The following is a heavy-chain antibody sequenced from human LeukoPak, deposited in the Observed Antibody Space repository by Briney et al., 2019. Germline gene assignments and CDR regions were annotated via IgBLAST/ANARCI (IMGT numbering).Heavy chain of an antibody. J-gene: IGHJ4*02. CDR3: AKQVSCDTTTCYSGMPPDY. D-gene: IGHD2/OR15-2a*01. CDR2: ISGSDGSR. Sequence: HPGGSLRLSCAASGFPFSRYAMSWVRQTPERGLEWASVISGSDGSRYYADSVKGRFTISRDDSRNTVYLQMNNLRAEDTAVYYCAKQVSCDTTTCYSGMPPDYWGQGTLVTVSS. V-gene: IGHV3-23*01. CDR1: GFPFSRYA.